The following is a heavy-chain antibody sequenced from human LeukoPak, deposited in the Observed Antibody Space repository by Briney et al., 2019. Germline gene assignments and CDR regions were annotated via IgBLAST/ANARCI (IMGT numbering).Heavy chain of an antibody. J-gene: IGHJ4*02. CDR1: GFTFSTYA. CDR2: VSESGGST. Sequence: GGSLRLSCVASGFTFSTYAMGWVRQVPGKGLEWVSSVSESGGSTYYADSVKGRFTISRDNSKDTLSLQMNSLKTEDTAVYYCTSDDYGDLLDYWGQGTLVTVSS. CDR3: TSDDYGDLLDY. V-gene: IGHV3-23*01. D-gene: IGHD4-17*01.